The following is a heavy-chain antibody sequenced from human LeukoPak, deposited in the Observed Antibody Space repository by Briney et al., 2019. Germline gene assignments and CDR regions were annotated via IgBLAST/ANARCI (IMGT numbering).Heavy chain of an antibody. CDR1: LFTLSINY. J-gene: IGHJ4*02. Sequence: PGGSLRLSCAASLFTLSINYIGWVRQAPGKGLGWVSVIYSGGGTYYADSVKGRFTISRDNSKNTLYLQMNSLRADDTAVYYCARGPTGYSSRWGPASLNYWGQGTLVTVSS. V-gene: IGHV3-53*01. CDR2: IYSGGGT. D-gene: IGHD6-13*01. CDR3: ARGPTGYSSRWGPASLNY.